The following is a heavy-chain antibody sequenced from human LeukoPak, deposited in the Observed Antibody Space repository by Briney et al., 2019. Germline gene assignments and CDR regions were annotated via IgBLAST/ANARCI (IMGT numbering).Heavy chain of an antibody. CDR1: GGTFSSYA. V-gene: IGHV1-69*13. CDR3: ASLKRGYSYGSFDY. D-gene: IGHD5-18*01. Sequence: SVKVSCKASGGTFSSYAISWVRQAPGQGLEWMGGIIPIFGTANYAQKFQGRVTITADESTSTAYMELSSLRSEDTAVYYCASLKRGYSYGSFDYWGQGTLVTVSS. CDR2: IIPIFGTA. J-gene: IGHJ4*02.